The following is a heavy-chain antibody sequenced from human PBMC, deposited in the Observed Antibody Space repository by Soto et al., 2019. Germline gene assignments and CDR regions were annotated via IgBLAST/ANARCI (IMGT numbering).Heavy chain of an antibody. D-gene: IGHD2-2*01. Sequence: QVQLVQSGAEVKKPGSSVKVSCKASGGTFSSYAISWVRQAPGQGLEWMGGIIPIFGTANYAQKFQGRVTITADESTSTAYMELSSLRSEDTAVYYCRSQDTQCSSTSCYVGFDYWGQGTLVTASS. CDR3: RSQDTQCSSTSCYVGFDY. CDR2: IIPIFGTA. CDR1: GGTFSSYA. V-gene: IGHV1-69*01. J-gene: IGHJ4*02.